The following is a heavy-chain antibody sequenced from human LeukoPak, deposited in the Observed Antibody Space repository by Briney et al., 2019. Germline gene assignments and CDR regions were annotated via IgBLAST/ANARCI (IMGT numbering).Heavy chain of an antibody. CDR2: ISSSSSYI. V-gene: IGHV3-21*03. J-gene: IGHJ3*02. Sequence: GGSLRLGCAASVFPFSSDSMTSVRQARGRGREWVSSISSSSSYIYYADSVKGRFTISRDKAKNSLYQQMNSRGAEDTAVYYCARGDAFHIWGEETMLTDSS. CDR3: ARGDAFHI. CDR1: VFPFSSDS.